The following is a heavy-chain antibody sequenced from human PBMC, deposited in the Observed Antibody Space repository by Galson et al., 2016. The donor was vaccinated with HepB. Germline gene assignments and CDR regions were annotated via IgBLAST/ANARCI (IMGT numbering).Heavy chain of an antibody. V-gene: IGHV3-23*01. D-gene: IGHD2-15*01. Sequence: SLRLSCAASGFTFATFPMSWVRQAPGKGLEWVSTISGPSTTTHYADSVTGRFTVSRDNSKNTLYLQMNTLRVEDTAVYYCARDDRCSGANCGTVDSWGQGILVAVSS. CDR1: GFTFATFP. J-gene: IGHJ4*02. CDR3: ARDDRCSGANCGTVDS. CDR2: ISGPSTTT.